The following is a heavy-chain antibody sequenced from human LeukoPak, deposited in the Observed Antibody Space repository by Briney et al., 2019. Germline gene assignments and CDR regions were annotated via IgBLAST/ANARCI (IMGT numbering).Heavy chain of an antibody. V-gene: IGHV4-34*01. CDR2: INHSGST. J-gene: IGHJ1*01. Sequence: SETLSLTCAVYGGAFSSYYWSWIRQPPGKGLEWIGEINHSGSTNYNPSLKSRVTISVDTSKNQFSLKLSSVTAADTAVYYCGHSGGYQQHWGQGTLVTVSS. CDR1: GGAFSSYY. D-gene: IGHD3-22*01. CDR3: GHSGGYQQH.